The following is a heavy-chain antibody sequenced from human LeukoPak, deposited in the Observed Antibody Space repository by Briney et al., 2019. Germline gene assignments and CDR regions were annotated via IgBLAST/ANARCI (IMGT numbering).Heavy chain of an antibody. D-gene: IGHD7-27*01. CDR3: ATERGNWGYAFDI. Sequence: PGESLRLSCEASGFTFSNYAMSWVRQAPGKGLEWVSSISGSSDNTNYADSVKGRFTISRDNSKTILYLQMNSLTAEDTAVYYCATERGNWGYAFDILGQGTMVTVSS. CDR2: ISGSSDNT. J-gene: IGHJ3*02. V-gene: IGHV3-23*01. CDR1: GFTFSNYA.